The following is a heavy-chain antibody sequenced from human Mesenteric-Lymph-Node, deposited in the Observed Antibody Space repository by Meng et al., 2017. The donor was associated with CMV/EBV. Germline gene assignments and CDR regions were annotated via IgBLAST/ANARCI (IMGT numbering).Heavy chain of an antibody. V-gene: IGHV4-61*01. D-gene: IGHD4-17*01. CDR1: GASVSTANYY. CDR3: ARGLTVTTGENFDY. Sequence: SETLSLTCTVSGASVSTANYYWSWIRQPPGKGLEWIGYIYYNGNTNYNPSLKSRLTISVDTSKNQFSLKLNSVTAADTAVYYCARGLTVTTGENFDYWGQGSLVTVSS. J-gene: IGHJ4*02. CDR2: IYYNGNT.